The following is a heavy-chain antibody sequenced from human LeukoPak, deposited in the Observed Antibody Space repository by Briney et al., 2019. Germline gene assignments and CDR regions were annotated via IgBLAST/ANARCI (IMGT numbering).Heavy chain of an antibody. Sequence: SETLSLTCTVSGGSISSNSYYWGWIRQPPGKGLKWIGSIYYSGSTYYNPSLKSRVTISVDTSKNQFSLKLNSVTAADTAVYYCARNRYYYGSGNYGVPNWFDPWGQGTLVTISS. CDR2: IYYSGST. CDR1: GGSISSNSYY. D-gene: IGHD3-10*01. J-gene: IGHJ5*02. V-gene: IGHV4-39*01. CDR3: ARNRYYYGSGNYGVPNWFDP.